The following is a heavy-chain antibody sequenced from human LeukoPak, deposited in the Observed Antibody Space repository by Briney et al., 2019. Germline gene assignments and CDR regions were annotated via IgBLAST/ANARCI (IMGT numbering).Heavy chain of an antibody. V-gene: IGHV4-59*12. J-gene: IGHJ4*02. CDR1: GDSISSSY. D-gene: IGHD6-13*01. CDR2: IYQNGNT. Sequence: SETLSLTCTVSGDSISSSYWSWIRQPPGKDLEWIGYIYQNGNTYYNPSLKSRVTISVDRSKNQFSLNLSSVTAADTAVYYCGRGGIAAAASGIDYWGQGTLVAVSS. CDR3: GRGGIAAAASGIDY.